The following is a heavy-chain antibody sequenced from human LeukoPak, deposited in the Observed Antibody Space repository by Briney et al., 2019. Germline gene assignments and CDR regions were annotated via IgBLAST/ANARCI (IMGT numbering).Heavy chain of an antibody. Sequence: GGSLRLSCAASGFTFSSYWMHWVRQAPGKGLVWVSRINSDGSSTSYADSVKGRFTISRDNAKNTLYLQMNSLRAEDTAVYYCARAPRYSSGWYFGYWGQGTLVTVSS. CDR2: INSDGSST. CDR3: ARAPRYSSGWYFGY. CDR1: GFTFSSYW. V-gene: IGHV3-74*01. J-gene: IGHJ4*02. D-gene: IGHD6-19*01.